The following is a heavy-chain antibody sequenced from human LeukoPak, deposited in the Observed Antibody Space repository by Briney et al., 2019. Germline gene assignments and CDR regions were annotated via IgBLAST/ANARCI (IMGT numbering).Heavy chain of an antibody. D-gene: IGHD3-22*01. V-gene: IGHV3-64*01. J-gene: IGHJ4*02. CDR2: ISSNGGST. Sequence: SGGSLRLSCAASGFTLSSYAMHWVRQAPGKGLEYVSAISSNGGSTYYANSVKGRFTISRDNSKNTLYLQMGSLRAEDMAVYYCARGKHTYDSSGYPNYFDYWGQGTLVTVSS. CDR3: ARGKHTYDSSGYPNYFDY. CDR1: GFTLSSYA.